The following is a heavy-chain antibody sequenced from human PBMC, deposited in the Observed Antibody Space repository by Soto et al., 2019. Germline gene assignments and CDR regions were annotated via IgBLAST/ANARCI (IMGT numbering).Heavy chain of an antibody. CDR2: ISYDGSNK. D-gene: IGHD6-19*01. V-gene: IGHV3-30-3*01. CDR3: AREGFSGWYRAHYYYYGMDV. CDR1: GFTFSSYA. Sequence: QVQLVESGGGVVQPGRSLRLSCAASGFTFSSYAMHWVRQAPGKGLEWVAVISYDGSNKYYADSVKGRFTISRDNSKNTLYLQMNSLRAEDTAVYYCAREGFSGWYRAHYYYYGMDVWGQGTTVTVSS. J-gene: IGHJ6*02.